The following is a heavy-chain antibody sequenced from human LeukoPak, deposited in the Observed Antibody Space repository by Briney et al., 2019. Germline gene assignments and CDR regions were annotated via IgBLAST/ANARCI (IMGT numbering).Heavy chain of an antibody. D-gene: IGHD3-16*02. V-gene: IGHV1-2*02. CDR1: GYTFTGYY. Sequence: VASVKVSCQPSGYTFTGYYMHWVRQAPGQGREWMGWIHPNRGGTNYAQKFQGRVTMTRDTSISTAYMEPSRLRSDDPAVYYCERDDYVWGSYRYLEAPPEWGQGTLVTVSS. CDR3: ERDDYVWGSYRYLEAPPE. J-gene: IGHJ4*02. CDR2: IHPNRGGT.